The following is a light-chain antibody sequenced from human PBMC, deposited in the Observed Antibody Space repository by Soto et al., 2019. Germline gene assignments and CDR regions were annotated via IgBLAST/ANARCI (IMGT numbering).Light chain of an antibody. CDR1: SSDVGGYNY. J-gene: IGLJ2*01. CDR2: DVS. Sequence: QSALTQPASVSGSPGQSITMSCTGTSSDVGGYNYVSWYQQHPGKAPKLMIYDVSNWPSGVSNRFSGSKSGNTASLTISGLQAEDEADYYCSSYTSSSTLVVFGGGPKLTVL. V-gene: IGLV2-14*01. CDR3: SSYTSSSTLVV.